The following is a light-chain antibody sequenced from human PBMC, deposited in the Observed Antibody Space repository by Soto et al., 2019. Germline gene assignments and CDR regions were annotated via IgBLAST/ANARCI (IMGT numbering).Light chain of an antibody. Sequence: QSALTQPASVSGSPGQSITISCTGTSSDIGGYNYVSWYQQHPGEAPKLVIYEVSNRPSGVSNRFSGSKSGNTASLTISGLQADDEADYYCTSHTASSTWVFGGGTKLTVL. CDR2: EVS. CDR3: TSHTASSTWV. J-gene: IGLJ3*02. V-gene: IGLV2-14*01. CDR1: SSDIGGYNY.